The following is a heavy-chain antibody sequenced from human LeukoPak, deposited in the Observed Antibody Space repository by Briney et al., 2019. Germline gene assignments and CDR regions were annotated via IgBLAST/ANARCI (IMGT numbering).Heavy chain of an antibody. CDR2: MNPNSGNT. CDR1: GYTFTGYD. Sequence: ASVKVSCKASGYTFTGYDINWVRQATGQGLEWMGWMNPNSGNTGYAQKFQGRVTITRNTSISTAYMELSSLRSEDTAVYYCARLTYYYDSSGYYFDYWGQGTLVTVSS. D-gene: IGHD3-22*01. V-gene: IGHV1-8*03. CDR3: ARLTYYYDSSGYYFDY. J-gene: IGHJ4*02.